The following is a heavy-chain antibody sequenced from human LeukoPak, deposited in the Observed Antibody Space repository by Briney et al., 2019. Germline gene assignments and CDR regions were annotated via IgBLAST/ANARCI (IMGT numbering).Heavy chain of an antibody. CDR1: GYTFTSYG. CDR2: ISAYNGNT. D-gene: IGHD3-9*01. Sequence: GASVKVSCKASGYTFTSYGISWVRQAPGQGLEWMGWISAYNGNTNYAQKLQGRVTMTTDTSTSTAYMELRSLRSDDTAVYYCARAYYDILTGYCTYFDYWGQGTLVTVSS. V-gene: IGHV1-18*01. CDR3: ARAYYDILTGYCTYFDY. J-gene: IGHJ4*02.